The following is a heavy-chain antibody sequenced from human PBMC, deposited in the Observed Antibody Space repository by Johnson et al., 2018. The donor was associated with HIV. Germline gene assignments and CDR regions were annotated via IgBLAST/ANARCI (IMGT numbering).Heavy chain of an antibody. J-gene: IGHJ3*02. CDR3: ARSVNAGRPFDI. CDR1: GFIFRDYY. D-gene: IGHD2-8*01. CDR2: INWNGGSR. Sequence: QVQLVESGGGLVKPGGSLRLSCAVSGFIFRDYYMSWIRQAPGKGLEWVAGINWNGGSRGYADPVKGRFTISRDNAKNSFYLQMNSLRAEDTAVYYCARSVNAGRPFDIWGQGTLVTVSS. V-gene: IGHV3-11*04.